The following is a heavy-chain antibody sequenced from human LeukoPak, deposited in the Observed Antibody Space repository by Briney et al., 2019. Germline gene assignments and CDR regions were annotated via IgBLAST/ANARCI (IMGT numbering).Heavy chain of an antibody. Sequence: GGSLRFSCAASGFTFSSYSMTWFRQAPGKGLEWVSSISSSSSYIYYADSVKGRFTISRDNAKNSLYLQMNSLRAEDTAVYYCARDRGGRVVVTATYFDSWGQGTLVTVSS. CDR3: ARDRGGRVVVTATYFDS. J-gene: IGHJ4*02. D-gene: IGHD2-21*02. V-gene: IGHV3-21*01. CDR2: ISSSSSYI. CDR1: GFTFSSYS.